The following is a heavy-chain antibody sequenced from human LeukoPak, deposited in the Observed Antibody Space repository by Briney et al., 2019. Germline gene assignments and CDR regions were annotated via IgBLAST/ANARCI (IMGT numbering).Heavy chain of an antibody. CDR2: ISGSGLNT. J-gene: IGHJ4*02. CDR1: GFTFSSYA. V-gene: IGHV3-23*01. D-gene: IGHD1-26*01. CDR3: VKDIGTVGASPFDY. Sequence: GRSLRPSCAASGFTFSSYAMHWVRQAPGKGLEWVSVISGSGLNTYYTDSVKGRFTISRDNSKNTLSLQMNSLRAEDTAVYYCVKDIGTVGASPFDYWGQGTLVSVSS.